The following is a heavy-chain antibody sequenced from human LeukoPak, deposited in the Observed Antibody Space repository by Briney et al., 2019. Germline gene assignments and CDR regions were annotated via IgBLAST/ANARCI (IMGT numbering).Heavy chain of an antibody. D-gene: IGHD3-22*01. CDR3: ARRNYYDSSGYYWNYFDY. CDR1: GSRFTSYW. J-gene: IGHJ4*02. CDR2: IYPGDSDT. V-gene: IGHV5-51*01. Sequence: GGPLKISCKGSGSRFTSYWIGGGRQMPGKGLGWMGIIYPGDSDTRYSPSFQGQVTISADKSISTAYLQWSSLKASDTAMYYCARRNYYDSSGYYWNYFDYWGQGTLVTVSS.